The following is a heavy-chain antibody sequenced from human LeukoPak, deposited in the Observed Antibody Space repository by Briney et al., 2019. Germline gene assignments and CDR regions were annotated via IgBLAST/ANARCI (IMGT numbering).Heavy chain of an antibody. Sequence: PGGSLRLSCAASGFTFSSYAMSWVRQTPGKGLEWVSAISGSGGSTYYADSVKGRLAIPRDKSKNTLYLQMNRLRAEDTAVYYSARSSSWFGDAFYIWGAGTMVTISS. CDR3: ARSSSWFGDAFYI. CDR1: GFTFSSYA. J-gene: IGHJ3*02. D-gene: IGHD6-13*01. CDR2: ISGSGGST. V-gene: IGHV3-23*01.